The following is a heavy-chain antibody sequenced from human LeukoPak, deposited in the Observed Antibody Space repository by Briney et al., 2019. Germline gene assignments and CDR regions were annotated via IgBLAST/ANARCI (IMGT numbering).Heavy chain of an antibody. CDR3: TRDRSRAEDD. CDR2: INQGGSDK. V-gene: IGHV3-7*01. D-gene: IGHD1-14*01. CDR1: GISFSSYW. J-gene: IGHJ4*02. Sequence: PGGSLRLSCVASGISFSSYWMSWVRQAPGKGLEWVANINQGGSDKYYVDSVKGRFTISRDNANNLLYLQMNSLRGEDTAVYYCTRDRSRAEDDWGQGTLVTVSS.